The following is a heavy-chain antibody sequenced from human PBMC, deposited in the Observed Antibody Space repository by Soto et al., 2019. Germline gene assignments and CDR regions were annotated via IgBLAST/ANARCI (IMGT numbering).Heavy chain of an antibody. D-gene: IGHD2-2*03. CDR2: IDWNSGAI. V-gene: IGHV3-9*01. CDR1: GFTFDDYV. J-gene: IGHJ6*02. CDR3: AKDIGYCSSTRCDYGMDV. Sequence: SLRLSCAASGFTFDDYVVHWVRQVPGKGLEWVSGIDWNSGAIGYADSVKGRFIISRDSAKNSLFPQMNSLRAEDTALYYCAKDIGYCSSTRCDYGMDVWGQGTTVTVSS.